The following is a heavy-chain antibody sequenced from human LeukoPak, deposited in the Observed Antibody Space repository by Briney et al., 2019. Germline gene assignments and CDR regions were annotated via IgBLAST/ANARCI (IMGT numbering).Heavy chain of an antibody. Sequence: PSETLSLTCTVSGDSISTSSYYWGWIRQPPGKGLEWIGYIYHSGSTNYNPSLKSRVTISLDTSRNQFSLRLSSVTAADTAVYFCAREYSTSSEGDYFDYWGQGSLVTVSS. CDR2: IYHSGST. V-gene: IGHV4-61*01. D-gene: IGHD6-6*01. CDR3: AREYSTSSEGDYFDY. CDR1: GDSISTSSYY. J-gene: IGHJ4*02.